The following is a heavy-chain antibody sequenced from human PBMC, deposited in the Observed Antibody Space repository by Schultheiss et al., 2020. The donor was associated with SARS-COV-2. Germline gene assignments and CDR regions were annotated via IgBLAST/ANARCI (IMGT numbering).Heavy chain of an antibody. D-gene: IGHD2-2*01. J-gene: IGHJ3*02. CDR1: GGSFSGYY. CDR3: ARLNNAFVAFDI. Sequence: SETLSLTCAVYGGSFSGYYWSWIRQPPGKGLEWIGEINHSGSTNYNPSLKSRVTISVDTSKNQFSLKLSSVTAADTAVYYCARLNNAFVAFDILGQGTMVTVSS. V-gene: IGHV4-34*01. CDR2: INHSGST.